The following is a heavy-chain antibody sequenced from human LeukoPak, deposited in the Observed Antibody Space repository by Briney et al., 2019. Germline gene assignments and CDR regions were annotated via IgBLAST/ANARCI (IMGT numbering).Heavy chain of an antibody. CDR2: ISSRSSYI. Sequence: PGGSLRLSCAASGFTFSSYAMSWVRQAPGKGLEWVSSISSRSSYIYYADSVKGRFTISRDDAKNSLYLQMNSLRAEDTAVYYCARGEGDYGGNFVGDYWGQGTLVTVSS. J-gene: IGHJ4*02. V-gene: IGHV3-21*01. D-gene: IGHD4-23*01. CDR1: GFTFSSYA. CDR3: ARGEGDYGGNFVGDY.